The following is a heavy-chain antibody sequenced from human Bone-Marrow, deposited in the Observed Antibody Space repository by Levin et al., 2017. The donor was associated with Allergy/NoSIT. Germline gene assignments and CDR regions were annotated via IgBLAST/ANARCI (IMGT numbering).Heavy chain of an antibody. CDR1: GGSFRGSFSGYF. Sequence: SQTLSLPCAVYGGSFRGSFSGYFWSWIRQAPGKGLEWIGEVSHSGSTSYNPSLKSRVSISVDTSKNQFSLNVNSVTAADTAVYYCATYYYGSGTKFQPWGQGTLVTVSS. CDR2: VSHSGST. V-gene: IGHV4-34*01. D-gene: IGHD3-10*01. J-gene: IGHJ1*01. CDR3: ATYYYGSGTKFQP.